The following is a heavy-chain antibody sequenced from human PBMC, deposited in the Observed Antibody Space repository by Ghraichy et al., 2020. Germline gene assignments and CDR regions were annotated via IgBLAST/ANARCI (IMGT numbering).Heavy chain of an antibody. Sequence: ASVKVSCKASGYTFTSYGISWVRQAPGQGLEWMGWISAYNGNTNYAQKLQGRVTMTTDTSTSTAYMELRSLRSDDMAVYYCARDPFRANTVTTFRYGMDVWGQGTTVTVSS. CDR2: ISAYNGNT. J-gene: IGHJ6*02. D-gene: IGHD4-17*01. CDR1: GYTFTSYG. CDR3: ARDPFRANTVTTFRYGMDV. V-gene: IGHV1-18*03.